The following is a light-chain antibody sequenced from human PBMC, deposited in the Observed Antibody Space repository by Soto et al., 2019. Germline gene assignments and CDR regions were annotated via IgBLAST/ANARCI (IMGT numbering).Light chain of an antibody. J-gene: IGKJ2*01. CDR1: QSVSRY. Sequence: EIVLTQSPATLSLSPGERATLSCRASQSVSRYLAWYQQKPGQAPRLLIYDASNRATVIPARFSGSASGTDFSLTISSLEPEDFAVYYCQQRSNWPMYTVGQGTKLEIK. V-gene: IGKV3-11*01. CDR3: QQRSNWPMYT. CDR2: DAS.